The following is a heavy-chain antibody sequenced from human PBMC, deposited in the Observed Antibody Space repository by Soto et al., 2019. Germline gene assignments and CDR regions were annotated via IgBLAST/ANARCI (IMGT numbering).Heavy chain of an antibody. Sequence: GGSLRLSCAASGFTFSTYWMHWVRQAPGKGLVWVSRINSDGSSTRYADSVKGRFTISRENAKNTLYLQMNSLRAEDTAVYYCARGSPSHFDYWGQGTLVTVSS. CDR1: GFTFSTYW. J-gene: IGHJ4*02. CDR3: ARGSPSHFDY. CDR2: INSDGSST. V-gene: IGHV3-74*01.